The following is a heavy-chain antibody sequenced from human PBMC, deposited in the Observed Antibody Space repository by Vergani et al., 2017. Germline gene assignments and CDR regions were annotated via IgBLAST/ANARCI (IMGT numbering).Heavy chain of an antibody. D-gene: IGHD3-3*01. Sequence: QVQLVQSGAEVKKPGASVKVSCKSSGYTFTNYGISWVRQAPGQGLEWMGWITPYNGNTNYAQKFQGRVTMTTDTSTSTAYMELRGLRSDDTAMYDCAGDRQVLRFVGWSNIQGSYGMDVWDQGTTVTVSS. CDR2: ITPYNGNT. CDR3: AGDRQVLRFVGWSNIQGSYGMDV. CDR1: GYTFTNYG. J-gene: IGHJ6*02. V-gene: IGHV1-18*01.